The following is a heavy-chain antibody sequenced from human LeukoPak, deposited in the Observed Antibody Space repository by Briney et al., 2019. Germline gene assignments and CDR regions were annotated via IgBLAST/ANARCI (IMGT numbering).Heavy chain of an antibody. CDR1: GYTFTGYY. Sequence: ASVKVSCKASGYTFTGYYMHWVRQATGQGLEWMGWMNPNSGNTGYAQKFQGRVTMTRNTSISTAYMELSSLRSEDTAVYYCVRRSYYYYMDVWGKGTTVTVSS. CDR3: VRRSYYYYMDV. CDR2: MNPNSGNT. V-gene: IGHV1-8*02. J-gene: IGHJ6*03.